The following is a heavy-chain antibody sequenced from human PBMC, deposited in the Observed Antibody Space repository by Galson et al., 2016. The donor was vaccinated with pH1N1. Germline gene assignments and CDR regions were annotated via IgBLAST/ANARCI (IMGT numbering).Heavy chain of an antibody. D-gene: IGHD3-22*01. CDR3: ARDGRRFYDNSAYSPSFLDY. J-gene: IGHJ4*02. CDR2: IIPSFGTT. Sequence: SVKVSCKASGGPFSTYAFNWVRQAPGQGLEWVGGIIPSFGTTNFPQKFRDRLTITTDESTSTTYMELSSLRFDDTAIYYCARDGRRFYDNSAYSPSFLDYWGRGTLITVSS. V-gene: IGHV1-69*05. CDR1: GGPFSTYA.